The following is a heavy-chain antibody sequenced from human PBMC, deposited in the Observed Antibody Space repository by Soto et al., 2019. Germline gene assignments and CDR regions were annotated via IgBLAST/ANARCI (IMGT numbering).Heavy chain of an antibody. CDR1: GDTFTDYY. V-gene: IGHV1-46*01. CDR3: ARGGHVVVVTAALDY. J-gene: IGHJ4*02. CDR2: VNPSGGHT. D-gene: IGHD2-21*02. Sequence: QVQLMQSGAEVKKPGASVKVSCKASGDTFTDYYIHWVRQAPGQGLEWMGTVNPSGGHTTYAQHFLGRVTXTRXXSXCTLYRELTSLTSDDTAIYYCARGGHVVVVTAALDYWGQGTLVTVSS.